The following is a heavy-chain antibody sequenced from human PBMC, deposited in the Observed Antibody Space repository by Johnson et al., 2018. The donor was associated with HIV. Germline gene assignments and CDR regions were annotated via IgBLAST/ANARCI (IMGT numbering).Heavy chain of an antibody. D-gene: IGHD1-14*01. CDR1: GFTFDDYA. V-gene: IGHV3-9*01. CDR2: ISWNGGST. J-gene: IGHJ3*02. CDR3: TTPFHRHDAFDI. Sequence: VQLVESGGGLVQPGRSLRLSCVESGFTFDDYAMHWVRQAPGKGLEWVSGISWNGGSTGYADSVKGRFNISRDNAKNTLYLQMNSLKTEDTAVYYCTTPFHRHDAFDIWGQGTMVTVSS.